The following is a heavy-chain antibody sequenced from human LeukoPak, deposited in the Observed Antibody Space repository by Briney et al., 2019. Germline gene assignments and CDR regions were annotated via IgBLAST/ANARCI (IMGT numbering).Heavy chain of an antibody. V-gene: IGHV3-23*01. D-gene: IGHD6-13*01. CDR3: ARGRGSSSWFPMYYFDY. Sequence: GGSLRLSCAASGFTFSSYAMSWVRQAPGKGLEWVSAISGSGGSTYYADSVKGRFTISRDNAKNSLYLQMNSLRAEDTAVYYCARGRGSSSWFPMYYFDYWGQGTLVTVSS. CDR1: GFTFSSYA. CDR2: ISGSGGST. J-gene: IGHJ4*02.